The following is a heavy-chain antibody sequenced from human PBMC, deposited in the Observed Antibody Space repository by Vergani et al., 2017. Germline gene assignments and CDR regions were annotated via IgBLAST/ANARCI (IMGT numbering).Heavy chain of an antibody. J-gene: IGHJ4*02. CDR1: EYSFGNYW. CDR2: IYPGDSDT. Sequence: EVELVQSGPEMRKPGESLKISCKGSEYSFGNYWIGWVRQMPGKGLEWMGIIYPGDSDTRYSQSFQGQVTISADKSNSTAFLQWDSLKASDTALYYCGRHTTYADSGGQGTLVTVAS. V-gene: IGHV5-51*01. D-gene: IGHD1-1*01. CDR3: GRHTTYADS.